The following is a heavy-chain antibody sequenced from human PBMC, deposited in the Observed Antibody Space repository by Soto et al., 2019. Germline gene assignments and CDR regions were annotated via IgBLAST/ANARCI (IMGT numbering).Heavy chain of an antibody. D-gene: IGHD3-16*01. J-gene: IGHJ4*02. CDR2: ISGSSGTI. CDR1: GFTFTTPA. CDR3: ATWTENFDS. Sequence: EVQLLQSGGGLVQPGGSLRLSCAASGFTFTTPAMSWVRQAPGKGLQWVSGISGSSGTIYYADSVKGRLTISRDNSKNMLYTQMNCLRDDDPVLYYCATWTENFDSWGRGTRVTVSS. V-gene: IGHV3-23*01.